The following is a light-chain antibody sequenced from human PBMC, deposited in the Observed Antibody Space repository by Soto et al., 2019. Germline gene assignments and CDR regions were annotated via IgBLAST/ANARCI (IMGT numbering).Light chain of an antibody. CDR2: EVS. Sequence: DVVMTQSPLSLPVTLGQPASISCRSSQSLIHSDGNTYLSWFQQRPGQSPRRLIYEVSDRDSGVPERFTGSGSVTDFTLKISRVEAEDVGVYYCMQGTHWPWTFVQGIEVEIK. V-gene: IGKV2-30*02. CDR1: QSLIHSDGNTY. J-gene: IGKJ1*01. CDR3: MQGTHWPWT.